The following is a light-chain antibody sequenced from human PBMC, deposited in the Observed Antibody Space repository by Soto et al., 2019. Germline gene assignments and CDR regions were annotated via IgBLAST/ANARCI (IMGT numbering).Light chain of an antibody. V-gene: IGLV1-40*01. CDR2: GNS. CDR1: SSNIGAGYD. CDR3: TSYVGNDIWV. J-gene: IGLJ3*02. Sequence: QSVLTQPPSVSGAPGQRVTISCTGSSSNIGAGYDVHWYQQLPGTAPKLLIYGNSNRPSGVPDRFSGSKSGTSASLTVSGLQAEDEADYYCTSYVGNDIWVFGGGTKVTVL.